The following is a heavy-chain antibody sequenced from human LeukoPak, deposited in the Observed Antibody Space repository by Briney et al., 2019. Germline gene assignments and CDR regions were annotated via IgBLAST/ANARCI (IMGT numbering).Heavy chain of an antibody. CDR1: GGPTRSLF. Sequence: PSETLSLPFSVSGGPTRSLFWTWIPQPPGKGREWLGYVYNTGSTNYNPSLQSRVTMTLDASKNQFYLKLTSVTAADTAVYFCARDDYGVFDAFDGWGQGTVVTVSS. D-gene: IGHD3-16*01. CDR3: ARDDYGVFDAFDG. CDR2: VYNTGST. J-gene: IGHJ3*01. V-gene: IGHV4-59*08.